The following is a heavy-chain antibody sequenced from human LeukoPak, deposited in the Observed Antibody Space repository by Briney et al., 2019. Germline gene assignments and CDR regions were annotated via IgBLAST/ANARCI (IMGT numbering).Heavy chain of an antibody. Sequence: PSETLSLTCGVSGGSISGTNWWNWVRQPPGQGLEWIGEISLAGQTNYNPSLNGRVTMSLDKSSNQLSLNLTSVTAADTATYYCSRESGAFCPFGYWGQGTLVIVSS. D-gene: IGHD1-26*01. CDR2: ISLAGQT. J-gene: IGHJ4*02. CDR1: GGSISGTNW. CDR3: SRESGAFCPFGY. V-gene: IGHV4/OR15-8*02.